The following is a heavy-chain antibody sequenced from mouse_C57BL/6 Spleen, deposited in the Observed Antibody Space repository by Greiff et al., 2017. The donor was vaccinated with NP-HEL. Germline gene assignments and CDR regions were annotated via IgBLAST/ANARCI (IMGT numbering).Heavy chain of an antibody. CDR2: LSGGGGNT. D-gene: IGHD1-1*01. J-gene: IGHJ1*03. CDR1: GFTFISYT. CDR3: ARRDYYGSSYGYFDV. V-gene: IGHV5-9*01. Sequence: EVQLVESGGGLVKPGGSLTLSCAASGFTFISYTMSWVRQTPEKRLEWVATLSGGGGNTYYPDSVKGRFTISRDNAKNTLYLQMSSLRSEDTALYYCARRDYYGSSYGYFDVWGTGTTVTVSS.